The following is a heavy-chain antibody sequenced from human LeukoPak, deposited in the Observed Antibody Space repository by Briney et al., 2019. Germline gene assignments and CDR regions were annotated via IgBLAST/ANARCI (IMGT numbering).Heavy chain of an antibody. V-gene: IGHV1-69*05. CDR1: GGTFSSYA. D-gene: IGHD6-19*01. CDR3: AREQGSGWYKQSAIYFDY. Sequence: ASVKVSCKASGGTFSSYAISWVRQAPGQGLEWMGRIIPIFGTAYYAQKFQGRVTITTDESTSTAYMELSSLRSEDTAVYYCAREQGSGWYKQSAIYFDYWGQGTLVTVSS. J-gene: IGHJ4*02. CDR2: IIPIFGTA.